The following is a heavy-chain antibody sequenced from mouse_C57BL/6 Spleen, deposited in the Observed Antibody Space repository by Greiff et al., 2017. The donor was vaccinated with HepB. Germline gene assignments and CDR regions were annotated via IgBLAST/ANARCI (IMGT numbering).Heavy chain of an antibody. CDR1: GYTFTSYW. D-gene: IGHD1-1*01. J-gene: IGHJ4*01. CDR3: ARSPYGTTPMDY. Sequence: QVHVKQSGTELVKPGASVKLSCKASGYTFTSYWMHWVKQRPGQGLEWIGNINPSNGGTNYNEKFKSKATLTVDKSSSTAYMQLSSLTSEDSAVYYCARSPYGTTPMDYWGQGTSVTVSS. CDR2: INPSNGGT. V-gene: IGHV1-53*01.